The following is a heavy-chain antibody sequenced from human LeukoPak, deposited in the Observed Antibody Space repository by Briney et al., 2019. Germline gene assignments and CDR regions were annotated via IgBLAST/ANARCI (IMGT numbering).Heavy chain of an antibody. CDR1: GFTFSSYR. J-gene: IGHJ4*02. V-gene: IGHV3-7*01. Sequence: GSLRLSCAASGFTFSSYRMSWVRQAPGKGLEWVANIKQDGSEKYYVDSVKGRFTISRDNAKNSLYLQMNSLRAEDTAVYYCARVGSASFDYWGQGTLVTVSS. CDR2: IKQDGSEK. D-gene: IGHD1-26*01. CDR3: ARVGSASFDY.